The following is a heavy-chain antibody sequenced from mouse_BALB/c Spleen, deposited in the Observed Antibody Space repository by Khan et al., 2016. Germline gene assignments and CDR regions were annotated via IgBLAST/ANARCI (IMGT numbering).Heavy chain of an antibody. V-gene: IGHV9-1*02. D-gene: IGHD2-4*01. CDR3: ARRSTRICYYAMDC. Sequence: QIQLVQSGPELKKPGETVKISCKASGYTFTNFGMNWVKQAPGKGLKWMGWMNTYTGDPTYADDFKGRFAFSLETSASTAYLQINNLKNEDKATYVCARRSTRICYYAMDCWDQGTSVTVSS. CDR2: MNTYTGDP. J-gene: IGHJ4*01. CDR1: GYTFTNFG.